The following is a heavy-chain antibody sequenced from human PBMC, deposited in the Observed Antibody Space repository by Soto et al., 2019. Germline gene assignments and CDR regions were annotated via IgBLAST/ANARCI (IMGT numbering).Heavy chain of an antibody. CDR1: GVSISSGAYY. CDR2: IYYSGTP. J-gene: IGHJ6*02. V-gene: IGHV4-31*03. Sequence: SETLSLTCTVSGVSISSGAYYWSWIRQHPGKGLEWIGYIYYSGTPYYNPSLESRVIISLDTSKNQFSLKLSSVTAADTAVYYCARDEGYYAMDVWGQGTTVTVSS. CDR3: ARDEGYYAMDV.